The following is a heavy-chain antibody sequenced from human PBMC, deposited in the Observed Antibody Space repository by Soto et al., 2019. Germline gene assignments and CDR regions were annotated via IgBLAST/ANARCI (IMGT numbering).Heavy chain of an antibody. J-gene: IGHJ5*02. V-gene: IGHV4-28*03. D-gene: IGHD5-12*01. CDR3: ARGIRRYSGYPNWFDP. CDR1: GYSISSSNW. CDR2: IYYSGST. Sequence: LSLTCAVSGYSISSSNWWGWIRQPPGKGLEWIGYIYYSGSTYYNPSLKSRVTMSVDTSKNQFSLKLSSVTAVDTAVYYCARGIRRYSGYPNWFDPWGQGTLVTVSS.